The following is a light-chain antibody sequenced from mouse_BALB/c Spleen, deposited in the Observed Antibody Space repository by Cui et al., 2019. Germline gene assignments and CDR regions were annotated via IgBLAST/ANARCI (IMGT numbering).Light chain of an antibody. V-gene: IGKV4-68*01. CDR1: SSVSY. CDR3: QQWSSNPLT. CDR2: LTS. J-gene: IGKJ5*01. Sequence: QIVLTQSPALMSASPGEKVTMTCSASSSVSYMYWYQQKPRSSPKPWIYLTSNLASGVPARFSGSGSGTSYSLTISSMEAEDAATYYCQQWSSNPLTFGARTKLELK.